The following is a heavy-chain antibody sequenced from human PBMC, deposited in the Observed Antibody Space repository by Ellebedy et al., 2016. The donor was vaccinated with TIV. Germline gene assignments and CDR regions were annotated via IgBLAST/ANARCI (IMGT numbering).Heavy chain of an antibody. D-gene: IGHD1/OR15-1a*01. J-gene: IGHJ4*02. V-gene: IGHV3-30*03. CDR2: ISYDGNNK. CDR3: ARDRAITGKTSWCFDY. CDR1: GFTFSNFG. Sequence: GESLKISCAASGFTFSNFGIHWVRQAPGKGLEWVTVISYDGNNKYYADSVKGRFTISRDNSKNTVYLQMNSLRAEDAAVDYCARDRAITGKTSWCFDYWGQGTLVTVSS.